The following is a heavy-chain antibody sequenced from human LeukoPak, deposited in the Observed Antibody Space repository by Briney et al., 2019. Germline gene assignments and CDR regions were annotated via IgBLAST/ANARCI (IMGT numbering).Heavy chain of an antibody. D-gene: IGHD1-26*01. V-gene: IGHV3-23*01. Sequence: TGGSLRLSCAASGFTFSSYGMNWVRQAPGKGLEWVSGISGDAGRTYYADSVKGRFTISRDNSKKTLYLQMNSLRAEDTAVYYCAKVVWSGSPDYWGQGTLVTVSS. J-gene: IGHJ4*02. CDR1: GFTFSSYG. CDR3: AKVVWSGSPDY. CDR2: ISGDAGRT.